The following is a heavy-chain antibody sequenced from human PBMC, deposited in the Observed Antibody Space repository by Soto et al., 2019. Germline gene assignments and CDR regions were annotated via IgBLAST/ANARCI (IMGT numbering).Heavy chain of an antibody. CDR1: GFTFSSYL. CDR2: IKQDGSEK. Sequence: GGSLRLSCAASGFTFSSYLMSWVRQAPGKGLEWVANIKQDGSEKYYVDSVKGRFTISRDNAKNSLYLQMNSLRAEDTAVYYCARDGRGYSYGLDYWGQGTLITVYS. J-gene: IGHJ4*02. D-gene: IGHD5-18*01. V-gene: IGHV3-7*03. CDR3: ARDGRGYSYGLDY.